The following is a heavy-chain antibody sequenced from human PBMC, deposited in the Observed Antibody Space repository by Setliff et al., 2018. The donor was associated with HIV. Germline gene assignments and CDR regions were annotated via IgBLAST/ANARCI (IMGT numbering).Heavy chain of an antibody. CDR1: GVNFNNYI. Sequence: ASVKVSCKASGVNFNNYILSWVRQAPGEGLEWMGGITPFFRTPKYAQKFQGRVTISTDESTKTGYMELSSVTFADAAVYYCVGLWRGLWTTSPGDQYFGMDVWGQGTTVTVSS. J-gene: IGHJ6*02. CDR2: ITPFFRTP. CDR3: VGLWRGLWTTSPGDQYFGMDV. D-gene: IGHD3-3*01. V-gene: IGHV1-69*05.